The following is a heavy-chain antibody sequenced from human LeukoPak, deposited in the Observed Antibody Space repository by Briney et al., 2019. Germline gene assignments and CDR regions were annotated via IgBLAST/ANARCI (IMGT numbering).Heavy chain of an antibody. CDR2: ISTSGTYT. CDR3: ARDLEDYNNYGEMAI. V-gene: IGHV3-21*01. J-gene: IGHJ4*02. CDR1: GFTFSSYT. Sequence: GGSLRLSYAVSGFTFSSYTMHWVRQAPMKGLEWVAAISTSGTYTYHADSVKGRFSVSRDNAKNSLYLQMNSLRAEDTAVYFCARDLEDYNNYGEMAIWGQGTLVTVSS. D-gene: IGHD4-11*01.